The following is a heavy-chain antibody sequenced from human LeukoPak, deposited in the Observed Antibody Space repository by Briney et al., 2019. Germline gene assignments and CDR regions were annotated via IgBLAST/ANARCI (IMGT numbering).Heavy chain of an antibody. V-gene: IGHV3-33*01. CDR3: AAQFNDILTGYYNRPFDY. J-gene: IGHJ4*02. CDR2: IWYDGSNK. D-gene: IGHD3-9*01. CDR1: GFTFSSYG. Sequence: GGSLRLSCAASGFTFSSYGMHWVRQAPGKGLEWVAVIWYDGSNKYYADSVKGRFTISRDNSKNTLYLQMNSLRAEDTAVYHCAAQFNDILTGYYNRPFDYWGQGTLVTVSS.